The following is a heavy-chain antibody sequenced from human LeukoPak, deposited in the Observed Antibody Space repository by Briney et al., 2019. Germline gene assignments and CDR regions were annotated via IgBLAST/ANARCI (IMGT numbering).Heavy chain of an antibody. CDR1: GYTFTNYY. CDR3: ARDSDGSGSYHY. D-gene: IGHD3-10*01. V-gene: IGHV1-18*04. Sequence: ASVKVSCKASGYTFTNYYMHWVRQAPGQGLEWMGWISAYNGNTNYAQKLQGRVTMTTDTSTSTAYMELRSLRSDDTAVYYCARDSDGSGSYHYWGQGTLVTVSS. J-gene: IGHJ4*02. CDR2: ISAYNGNT.